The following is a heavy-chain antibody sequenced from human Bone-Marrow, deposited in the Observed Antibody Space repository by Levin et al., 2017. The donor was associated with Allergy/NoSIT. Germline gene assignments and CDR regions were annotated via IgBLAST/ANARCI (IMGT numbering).Heavy chain of an antibody. V-gene: IGHV3-9*01. CDR3: AKDISPPGSSWYGYAFDI. CDR2: TNWNSAST. CDR1: GFTFDDCG. J-gene: IGHJ3*02. D-gene: IGHD6-13*01. Sequence: LSLTCAGSGFTFDDCGMHWVRQAPGKGLEWVSGTNWNSASTGYADSVKGRFTISRDNAKNSLYLQMNSLRAEDTALYYCAKDISPPGSSWYGYAFDIWGQGTMVTVSS.